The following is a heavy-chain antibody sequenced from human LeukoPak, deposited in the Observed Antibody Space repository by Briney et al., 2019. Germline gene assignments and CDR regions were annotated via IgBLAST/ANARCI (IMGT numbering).Heavy chain of an antibody. V-gene: IGHV3-48*04. J-gene: IGHJ6*03. CDR1: GFTFSSYS. CDR2: ISSSSSTI. CDR3: ARESPGYCSSTSCYYYYMDV. Sequence: PGGSLRLSCAASGFTFSSYSMNWVRQAPGKGLEWVSYISSSSSTIYYADSVKGRFTISRDNAKNSLYLQMSSLRAEDTAVYYCARESPGYCSSTSCYYYYMDVWGKGTTVTVSS. D-gene: IGHD2-2*01.